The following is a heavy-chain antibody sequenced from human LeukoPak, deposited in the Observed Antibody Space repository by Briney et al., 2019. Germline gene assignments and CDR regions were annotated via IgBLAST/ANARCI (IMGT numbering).Heavy chain of an antibody. CDR2: ISYDGSNK. D-gene: IGHD2-2*01. Sequence: GGSLRLSCAASGFTFSSYAMHWVRQAPGKGLEWVAVISYDGSNKYYADSVKGRFTISRDNSKNTLYLQMNSLSAEDTAVYYCARGVVPAACFDYWGQGTLVTVSS. CDR3: ARGVVPAACFDY. J-gene: IGHJ4*02. CDR1: GFTFSSYA. V-gene: IGHV3-30-3*01.